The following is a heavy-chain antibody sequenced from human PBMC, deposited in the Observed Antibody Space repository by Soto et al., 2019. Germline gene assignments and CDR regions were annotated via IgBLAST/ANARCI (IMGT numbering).Heavy chain of an antibody. V-gene: IGHV3-9*01. Sequence: EVQLVESGGGLVQPGRSLRLSCEASGFKFGDYAMHWVRQAPGKGLEWVSGVSWNSEIVGYADSVKGRFTISRDNAKNSLYQEMNSLRTEDTALYYCAKDRGPCSGNKCSSLYYYYGMDVWGQGTTVTVSS. CDR1: GFKFGDYA. CDR3: AKDRGPCSGNKCSSLYYYYGMDV. CDR2: VSWNSEIV. D-gene: IGHD2-15*01. J-gene: IGHJ6*02.